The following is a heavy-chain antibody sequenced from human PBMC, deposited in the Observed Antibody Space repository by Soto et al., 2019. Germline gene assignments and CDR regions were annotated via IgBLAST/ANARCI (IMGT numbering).Heavy chain of an antibody. Sequence: SVKVSCKASGGTFSTYTITWVRQAPGQGLEWMGRIIPIIGIINYAQKFQGRVTITADKFTGTAHMELTRLRSDDTAVYYCAGDPDSHYNDSHASSYPWGQGTLVTVSS. D-gene: IGHD3-22*01. CDR2: IIPIIGII. J-gene: IGHJ5*02. V-gene: IGHV1-69*04. CDR1: GGTFSTYT. CDR3: AGDPDSHYNDSHASSYP.